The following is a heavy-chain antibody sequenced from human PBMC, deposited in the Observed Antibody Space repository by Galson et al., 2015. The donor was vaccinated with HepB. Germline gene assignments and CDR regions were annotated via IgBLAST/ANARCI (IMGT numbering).Heavy chain of an antibody. CDR2: IKQDGSEK. CDR1: GFTFSSYW. J-gene: IGHJ6*03. D-gene: IGHD2-15*01. V-gene: IGHV3-7*01. Sequence: SLRLSCAASGFTFSSYWMSWVRQAPGKGLEWVANIKQDGSEKYYVDSVKGRFTISRDNAKNSLYLQMNSLRAEDTAVYYCARGILGYWVVGDYYYYYMDVWGKGTTVTVSS. CDR3: ARGILGYWVVGDYYYYYMDV.